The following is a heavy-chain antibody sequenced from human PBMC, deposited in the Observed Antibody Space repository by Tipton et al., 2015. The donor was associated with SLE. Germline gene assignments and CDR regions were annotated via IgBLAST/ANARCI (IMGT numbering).Heavy chain of an antibody. CDR3: AKIVSSYGGPGTV. CDR2: IYYSGNT. CDR1: GGSISSSSYF. D-gene: IGHD4-23*01. J-gene: IGHJ6*02. V-gene: IGHV4-39*07. Sequence: TLSLTCTVSGGSISSSSYFWGWIRQPPGKGLEWIGSIYYSGNTYYNPSLKSRVTISVDTSKNQFSLKVSSVTAADTAVYYCAKIVSSYGGPGTVWGQGTTVTVSS.